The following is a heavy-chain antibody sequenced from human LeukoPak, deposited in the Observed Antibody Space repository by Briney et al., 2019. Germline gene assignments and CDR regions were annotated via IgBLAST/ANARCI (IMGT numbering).Heavy chain of an antibody. CDR3: ARVVAYDSTGYYLYYFDY. J-gene: IGHJ4*02. CDR1: GGSISSGGYY. CDR2: IHYSGDT. V-gene: IGHV4-31*03. D-gene: IGHD3-22*01. Sequence: PSQTLSLTCTVSGGSISSGGYYWSWIRQHPGKGLEWIGYIHYSGDTYYSPSLKSRLTISVDTSKNQFSLRLRSVTAADTAVYYCARVVAYDSTGYYLYYFDYWGQGTLVTVSS.